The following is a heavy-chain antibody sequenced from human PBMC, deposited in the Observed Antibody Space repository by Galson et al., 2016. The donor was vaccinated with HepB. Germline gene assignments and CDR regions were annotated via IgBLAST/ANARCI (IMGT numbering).Heavy chain of an antibody. CDR2: INHSGAST. J-gene: IGHJ3*01. V-gene: IGHV3-23*01. Sequence: SLRLSCAASGFTFSSYAMTWVRQAPGKGLEWVSGINHSGASTYYADSVKGRFTMPRDNSKNTLYLQMNSLRAEDTALYYCAKRLRSSGSGGSNDAFDVWGQGTMVTVSS. D-gene: IGHD6-19*01. CDR1: GFTFSSYA. CDR3: AKRLRSSGSGGSNDAFDV.